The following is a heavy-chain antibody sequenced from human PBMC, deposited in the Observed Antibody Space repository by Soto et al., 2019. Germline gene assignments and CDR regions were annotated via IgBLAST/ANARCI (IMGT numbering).Heavy chain of an antibody. V-gene: IGHV4-31*03. CDR1: GGSVTGGGYY. CDR3: AASLARSMFKH. CDR2: IYHTGST. J-gene: IGHJ1*01. Sequence: SETLSLTCSVSGGSVTGGGYYWSWIRQLPGKGLEWIGYIYHTGSTFYNPSLKSRVTISLDTSKSQFSLELTSVTAADTAMYYCAASLARSMFKHWAEGRPVTVCS. D-gene: IGHD3-10*01.